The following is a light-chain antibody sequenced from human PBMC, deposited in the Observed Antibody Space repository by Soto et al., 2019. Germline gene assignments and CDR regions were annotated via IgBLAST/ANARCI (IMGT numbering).Light chain of an antibody. CDR3: QQGYSGWT. V-gene: IGKV1-39*01. CDR1: HSISNF. CDR2: GTS. J-gene: IGKJ1*01. Sequence: DIQLTQSPSSLSASVGDRVTISCRASHSISNFLNWYQQKPGKAPKLLIYGTSSFQSGVPSRFSGSGSGTDFTLTISRLQPEDFATYYCQQGYSGWTFGPGTKVEI.